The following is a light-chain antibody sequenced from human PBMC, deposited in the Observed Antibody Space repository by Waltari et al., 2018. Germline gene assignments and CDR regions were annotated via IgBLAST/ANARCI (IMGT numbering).Light chain of an antibody. J-gene: IGKJ4*01. CDR2: LGS. CDR3: MQALQTLT. V-gene: IGKV2-28*01. Sequence: PPPLPLNPGKAASIPFRASQSLLHSNGYNYLDWYLQKPGQSPQLLIYLGSNRASGVPDRFSGSGSGTDFTLKISRVEAEDVGVYYCMQALQTLTFGGGTKVEIK. CDR1: QSLLHSNGYNY.